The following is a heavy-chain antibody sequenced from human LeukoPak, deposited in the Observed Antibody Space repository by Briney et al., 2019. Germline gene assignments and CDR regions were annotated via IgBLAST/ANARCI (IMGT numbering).Heavy chain of an antibody. J-gene: IGHJ3*02. D-gene: IGHD2-2*01. V-gene: IGHV3-7*01. Sequence: GGSLRLSCAASGFTFSSHAMSWVRQAPGKGLEWVANIKQDGSEKYYVDSVNGRFTISRDNAKNSLYLQMNSLRAEDTAVYYCARGARYCSSTSCYPFDIWGQGTMVTVSS. CDR2: IKQDGSEK. CDR3: ARGARYCSSTSCYPFDI. CDR1: GFTFSSHA.